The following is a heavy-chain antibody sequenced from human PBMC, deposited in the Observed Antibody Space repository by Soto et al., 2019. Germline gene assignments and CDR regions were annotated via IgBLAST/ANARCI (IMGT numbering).Heavy chain of an antibody. J-gene: IGHJ3*01. CDR2: FYHTGST. Sequence: SETLSLTCTVSGDSISSAVNYWSWIRQQPGKGLEWIGYFYHTGSTYYNPSLKSRVTISVDTSNNRFSLKLSSVTAADTAVYYCARNLYHVRDAFDLWGQGTMVTVSS. V-gene: IGHV4-31*03. CDR1: GDSISSAVNY. CDR3: ARNLYHVRDAFDL.